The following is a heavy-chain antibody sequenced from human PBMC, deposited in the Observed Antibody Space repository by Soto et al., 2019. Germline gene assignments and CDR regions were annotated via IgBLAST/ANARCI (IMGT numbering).Heavy chain of an antibody. CDR2: IIPIFGTA. CDR1: GGTFSSYA. Sequence: SVKVSCTASGGTFSSYAISWVRQAPGQGLEWMGGIIPIFGTANYADSVKGRFTISRDNSKSTLYLQVDSLRPEDAAVYYCARDPKTSGGQHWAFNYFDSWGQGTLVTVSS. J-gene: IGHJ4*02. CDR3: ARDPKTSGGQHWAFNYFDS. D-gene: IGHD7-27*01. V-gene: IGHV1-69*05.